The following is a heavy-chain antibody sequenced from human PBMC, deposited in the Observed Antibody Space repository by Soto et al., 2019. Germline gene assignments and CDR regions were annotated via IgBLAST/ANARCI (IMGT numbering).Heavy chain of an antibody. Sequence: PGGSLRLSCSVSGFTFSNYAMHWVRQAPGKGLGYVSGITSDGDSTWHADSVKDRFTISRDNSKNTLFLQMSSLRVEDTAIYFCVKGNQLLRYYFEFWDPGTLVTVSS. CDR2: ITSDGDST. V-gene: IGHV3-64D*06. D-gene: IGHD2-15*01. CDR1: GFTFSNYA. J-gene: IGHJ4*01. CDR3: VKGNQLLRYYFEF.